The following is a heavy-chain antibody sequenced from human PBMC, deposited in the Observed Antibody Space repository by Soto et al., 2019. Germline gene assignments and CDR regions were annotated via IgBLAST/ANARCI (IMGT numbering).Heavy chain of an antibody. Sequence: GDSVKGSCKAAGYTLTSYGISWVRQAPGQGLEWVGWISVYNGDTHYAQKFQGRVTMTTDTSTSTAYMELRSLRSDDTAVYYCATPTGYSYYYYGMEVWGQGTTVIVSS. D-gene: IGHD3-9*01. V-gene: IGHV1-18*01. CDR1: GYTLTSYG. CDR3: ATPTGYSYYYYGMEV. CDR2: ISVYNGDT. J-gene: IGHJ6*02.